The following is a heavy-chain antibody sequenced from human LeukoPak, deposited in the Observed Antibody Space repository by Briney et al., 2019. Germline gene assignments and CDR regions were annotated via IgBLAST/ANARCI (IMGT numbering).Heavy chain of an antibody. V-gene: IGHV3-23*01. CDR3: GKEGGA. D-gene: IGHD3-16*01. CDR2: IGGRGGST. CDR1: GFRFSDFT. J-gene: IGHJ5*02. Sequence: GGSLRLSCAASGFRFSDFTMTWVRQAPGKGPEWVSAIGGRGGSTYYADSLAGRFTISRDNSKDMVYLQMNSLKVEDTATYYCGKEGGAWGQGTKVTVSS.